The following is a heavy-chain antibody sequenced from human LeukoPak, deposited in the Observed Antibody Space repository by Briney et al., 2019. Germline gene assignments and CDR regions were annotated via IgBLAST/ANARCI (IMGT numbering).Heavy chain of an antibody. CDR2: IDPSSGGS. D-gene: IGHD3-9*01. J-gene: IGHJ3*02. Sequence: ASVKVSCTASRYTFTTYFLHWVRHAPGQGLEWIGIIDPSSGGSTSAQKFQVRVTMTRDMSTSTVYMELSSLTSEDTAVYYCARPRYTNSQDAFDIWGQGTMVTVSS. CDR3: ARPRYTNSQDAFDI. V-gene: IGHV1-46*01. CDR1: RYTFTTYF.